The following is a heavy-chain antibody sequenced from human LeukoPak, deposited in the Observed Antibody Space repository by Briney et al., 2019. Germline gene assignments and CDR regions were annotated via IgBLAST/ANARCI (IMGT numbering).Heavy chain of an antibody. J-gene: IGHJ4*02. CDR2: IDPSDSYT. D-gene: IGHD2-2*01. CDR1: GYSFSSYW. Sequence: RRGESLKISCKGSGYSFSSYWIGWVRQMPGKGLEWMGRIDPSDSYTNYSPSFQGHVTISADKSITTAYLQWSGLKASDTAMYYCARSYCSSTSCYAAYWGQGTLVTVSS. V-gene: IGHV5-10-1*01. CDR3: ARSYCSSTSCYAAY.